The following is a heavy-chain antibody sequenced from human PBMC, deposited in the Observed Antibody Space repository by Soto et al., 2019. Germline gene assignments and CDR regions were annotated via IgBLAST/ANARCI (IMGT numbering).Heavy chain of an antibody. CDR3: ARGQSSSV. CDR2: IYHTGST. D-gene: IGHD6-6*01. V-gene: IGHV4-31*03. J-gene: IGHJ4*02. Sequence: SETLSLTCSVSGGSISTVGHYWTWIRQPPGKGLEWIGSIYHTGSTYYNPSLKSRVTISVDTSKNQFSLKLSSVTAADTAVYYCARGQSSSVWGQGTLVTVSS. CDR1: GGSISTVGHY.